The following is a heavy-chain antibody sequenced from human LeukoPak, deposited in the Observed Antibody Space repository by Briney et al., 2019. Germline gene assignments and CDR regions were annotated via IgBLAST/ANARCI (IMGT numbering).Heavy chain of an antibody. CDR3: ARVGIVGATIRYFDL. V-gene: IGHV3-64*01. Sequence: GGSLRLSCAASGFTFSSYAMDWVRQAPGGGREYVSAISSNGGSTYYANSVKGRFTIPRDNSKNTLYLQMGSLRGEDMAVYYCARVGIVGATIRYFDLWGRGTLVTVSS. J-gene: IGHJ2*01. D-gene: IGHD1-26*01. CDR1: GFTFSSYA. CDR2: ISSNGGST.